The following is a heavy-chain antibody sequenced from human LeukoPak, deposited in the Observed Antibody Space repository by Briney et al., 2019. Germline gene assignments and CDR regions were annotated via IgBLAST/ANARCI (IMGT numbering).Heavy chain of an antibody. D-gene: IGHD3-22*01. CDR1: GGTFSSYA. V-gene: IGHV1-69*04. CDR2: IIPILGIA. CDR3: AQDIPIEQVPGLGPGY. Sequence: GASVKVSCKASGGTFSSYAISWVRQAPGQGLEWMGRIIPILGIANYAQKFQGRVTITADKSTSTAYMELSSLRSEDTAVYFCAQDIPIEQVPGLGPGYWGQGTLVTVSS. J-gene: IGHJ4*02.